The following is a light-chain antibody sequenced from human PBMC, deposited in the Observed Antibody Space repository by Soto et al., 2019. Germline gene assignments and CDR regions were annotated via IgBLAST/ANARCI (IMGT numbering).Light chain of an antibody. CDR3: QQYGSSPPWT. CDR1: QSFRGL. J-gene: IGKJ1*01. Sequence: EVALTQSPVTLSLSQGERATLPCSASQSFRGLLAWYQQKPGQAPRLLIYDAYTRATGIPPRFSGSGSGTDFTLTISRLEPEDFAVYYCQQYGSSPPWTFGQGTKVDIK. CDR2: DAY. V-gene: IGKV3-20*01.